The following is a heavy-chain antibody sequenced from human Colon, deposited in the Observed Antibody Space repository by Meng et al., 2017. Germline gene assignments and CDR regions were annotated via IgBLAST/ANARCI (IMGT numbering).Heavy chain of an antibody. J-gene: IGHJ4*02. V-gene: IGHV3-7*01. CDR3: VTSGYCSRTSCSWGLVLDY. CDR1: GFSFSDYL. CDR2: IRYDGGEK. D-gene: IGHD2-2*01. Sequence: GESLKISCVASGFSFSDYLMTWVRQAPGKGLEWVATIRYDGGEKHYVDSVQGRFTISRDDAKNSLYLQMNSLRPEDTAVYYCVTSGYCSRTSCSWGLVLDYWGRGTLVTVSS.